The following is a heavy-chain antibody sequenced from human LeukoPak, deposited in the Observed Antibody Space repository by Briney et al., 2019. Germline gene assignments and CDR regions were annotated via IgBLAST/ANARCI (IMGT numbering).Heavy chain of an antibody. D-gene: IGHD5-24*01. J-gene: IGHJ4*02. CDR1: GGSISSYY. CDR2: IYYSGST. CDR3: ARHLRGDGYHFDY. V-gene: IGHV4-59*08. Sequence: PSETLSLTCTVSGGSISSYYWSWIRQPPGKGLEWIGYIYYSGSTNYNPSLKSRVTISVDTSKNQFSLKLSSVTAADTAVYYCARHLRGDGYHFDYWGQGTLVTVSS.